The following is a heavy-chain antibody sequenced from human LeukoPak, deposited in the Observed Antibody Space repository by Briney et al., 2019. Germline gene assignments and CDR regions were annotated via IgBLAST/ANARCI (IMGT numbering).Heavy chain of an antibody. CDR2: IDYSGST. Sequence: NPSETLSLTCTVSGGSISSFFWSWIRQPPGKGLEWLGCIDYSGSTQYNPSLKSRVTISVDTSKQQFFLKLSSVTAADTAVYYCARDLELERNRWNYFESWGQGTLVTVSS. J-gene: IGHJ4*02. D-gene: IGHD1-1*01. CDR3: ARDLELERNRWNYFES. CDR1: GGSISSFF. V-gene: IGHV4-59*01.